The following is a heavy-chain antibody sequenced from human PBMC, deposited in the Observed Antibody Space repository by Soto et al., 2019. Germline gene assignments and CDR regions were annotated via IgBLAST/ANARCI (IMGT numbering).Heavy chain of an antibody. J-gene: IGHJ6*02. CDR2: ISNDGSYK. Sequence: GGSLRLSCAASGFTLITYGMHWVRQAPGKGLEWVAIISNDGSYKDHADSVKGRVTISRDNSKNTLYLQMNSLRPEDTAVYYCARNPGYCSSTSCFGDYGMDVWGQGTPVTVSS. V-gene: IGHV3-30*03. CDR3: ARNPGYCSSTSCFGDYGMDV. CDR1: GFTLITYG. D-gene: IGHD2-2*01.